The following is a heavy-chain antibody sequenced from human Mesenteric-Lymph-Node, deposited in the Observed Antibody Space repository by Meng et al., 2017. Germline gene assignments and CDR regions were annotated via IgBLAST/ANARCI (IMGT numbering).Heavy chain of an antibody. CDR2: IYHSGST. J-gene: IGHJ4*01. Sequence: SETLSLTCTVSGYSISSGYYWGWIRQPPGKGQEWIGNIYHSGSTYYNPSLQSRVTISVDMSKNQFSLKLTSVTAADTAVYYCARGNPFFDYWGHGTLVTVSS. V-gene: IGHV4-38-2*02. CDR3: ARGNPFFDY. CDR1: GYSISSGYY.